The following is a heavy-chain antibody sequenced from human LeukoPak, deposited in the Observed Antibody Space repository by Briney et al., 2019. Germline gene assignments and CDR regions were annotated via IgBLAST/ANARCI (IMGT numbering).Heavy chain of an antibody. CDR3: ARPRGSYYGS. CDR1: GGSFSGYY. D-gene: IGHD1-26*01. J-gene: IGHJ5*02. CDR2: INHSGST. V-gene: IGHV4-34*01. Sequence: SETLSLTCAVYGGSFSGYYWSWIRQPPGKGLEWIGEINHSGSTNYNPSLKSRVTISVDTSKNQFSLKLSSVTAEDTAVYYCARPRGSYYGSWGQGTLVTVSS.